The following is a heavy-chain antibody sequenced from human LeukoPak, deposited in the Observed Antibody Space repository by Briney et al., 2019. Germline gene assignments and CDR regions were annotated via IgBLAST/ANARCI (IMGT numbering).Heavy chain of an antibody. CDR2: IYTSGST. D-gene: IGHD1-1*01. V-gene: IGHV4-61*02. CDR3: ARTSGRWFDP. Sequence: SETLSLTCTVSGGSISSGSYCWSWIRQPAGKGLEWIGRIYTSGSTNYNPSLKSRVTISVDTSKNQFSLKLSSVTAADTAVYYCARTSGRWFDPWGQGTLVTVSS. CDR1: GGSISSGSYC. J-gene: IGHJ5*02.